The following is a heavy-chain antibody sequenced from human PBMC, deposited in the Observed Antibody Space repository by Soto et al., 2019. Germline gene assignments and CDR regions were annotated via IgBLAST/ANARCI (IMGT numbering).Heavy chain of an antibody. CDR1: GFTFSSYT. D-gene: IGHD6-19*01. CDR3: ARDRTIAVAVYPFDP. J-gene: IGHJ5*02. CDR2: ISSSSSYI. Sequence: GGSLRLSCAASGFTFSSYTMNWVRQAPGKGLEWVSSISSSSSYIYYADSVKGRFTISRDNAKNSLYLQMNSLRAEDTAVYYCARDRTIAVAVYPFDPWGQGTLVTVSS. V-gene: IGHV3-21*01.